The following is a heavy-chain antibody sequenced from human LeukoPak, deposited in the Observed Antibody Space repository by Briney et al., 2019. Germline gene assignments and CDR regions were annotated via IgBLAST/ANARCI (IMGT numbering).Heavy chain of an antibody. CDR1: GFTVSINS. J-gene: IGHJ6*03. Sequence: GGSLRLSCTVSGFTVSINSMSWVRQAPGKGLEWVSFIYSGGNTHYSDSVKGRFTISRDNSKNTLYLQMNSLKGDDTAVYYCAKDSAFYYIDVWGKGTTVIISS. CDR3: AKDSAFYYIDV. D-gene: IGHD3-10*01. CDR2: IYSGGNT. V-gene: IGHV3-66*02.